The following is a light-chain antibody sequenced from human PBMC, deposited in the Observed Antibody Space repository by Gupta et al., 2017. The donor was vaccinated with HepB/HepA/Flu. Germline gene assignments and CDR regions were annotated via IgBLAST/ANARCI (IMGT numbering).Light chain of an antibody. CDR1: QGIGNY. CDR3: QKCYSAPCA. J-gene: IGKJ2*02. CDR2: GAS. Sequence: DIQMTQPPSSLSASVGDRVTTTFPASQGIGNYLAWYQQRPGKGPKLLIYGASTLQLGAPSRFTGSGSGTDFSLTISSLQPEDVATYYCQKCYSAPCAFGQGTKVEIK. V-gene: IGKV1-27*01.